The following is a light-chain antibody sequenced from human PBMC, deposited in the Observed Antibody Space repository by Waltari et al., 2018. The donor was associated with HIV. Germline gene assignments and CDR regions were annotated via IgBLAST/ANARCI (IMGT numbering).Light chain of an antibody. J-gene: IGLJ3*02. Sequence: YVLTQPPSVSVAPNQTATVACIGENIGVRDVHWYRQRSGQAPEVVIHDDGDRAPWIPGRITGSNSGDMATLTIASVEAGDEAVYYCQVWGATNDWVFGGGTKVTVL. CDR1: NIGVRD. CDR3: QVWGATNDWV. CDR2: DDG. V-gene: IGLV3-21*02.